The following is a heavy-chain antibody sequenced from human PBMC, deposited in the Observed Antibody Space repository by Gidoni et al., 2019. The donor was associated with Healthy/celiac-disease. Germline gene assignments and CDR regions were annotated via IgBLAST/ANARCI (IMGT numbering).Heavy chain of an antibody. CDR3: ARDRRRKASGSDY. D-gene: IGHD3-10*01. CDR1: GCTFSSYG. Sequence: QVQLVESGGGVVQPGRSRRLACAASGCTFSSYGMHWVRQAPGKGLEWVAVIWYDGSNKYYADSVKGRFTISRDNSKNTLYLQMNSLRAEDTAVYYCARDRRRKASGSDYWGQGTLVTVSS. CDR2: IWYDGSNK. V-gene: IGHV3-33*01. J-gene: IGHJ4*02.